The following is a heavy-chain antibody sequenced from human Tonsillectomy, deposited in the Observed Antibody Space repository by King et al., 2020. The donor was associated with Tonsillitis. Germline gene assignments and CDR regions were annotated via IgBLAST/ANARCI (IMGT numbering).Heavy chain of an antibody. J-gene: IGHJ2*01. V-gene: IGHV1-69*01. Sequence: QLVQSGAEVEKPGSSVKVSCKASGGTFSSYAITWVRQAPGQGLEWMGGIIPIFGSAHYAQKFQGRVTITADESTNTAYMELSRLRSEDTAVYYCANQIAWYFDLWGRGTLVTVSS. CDR2: IIPIFGSA. CDR3: ANQIAWYFDL. CDR1: GGTFSSYA.